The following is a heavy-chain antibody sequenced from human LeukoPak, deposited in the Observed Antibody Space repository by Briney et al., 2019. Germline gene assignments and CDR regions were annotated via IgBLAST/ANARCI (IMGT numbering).Heavy chain of an antibody. J-gene: IGHJ4*02. V-gene: IGHV3-11*01. D-gene: IGHD3-3*02. CDR1: EFTFDNYA. CDR3: ARVISSSLDY. CDR2: ISGSGDII. Sequence: GGSLRLSCAASEFTFDNYAMSWVRQAPGKGLEWVSYISGSGDIIYYPDSVKGRFTISRDNAKNSLYLQMNSLRAEDTAVYYCARVISSSLDYWGQGTLVIVSS.